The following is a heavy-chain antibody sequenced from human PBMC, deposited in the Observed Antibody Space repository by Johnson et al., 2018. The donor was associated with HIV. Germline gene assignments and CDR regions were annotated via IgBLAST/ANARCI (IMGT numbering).Heavy chain of an antibody. CDR2: IWYDGSNK. J-gene: IGHJ3*02. V-gene: IGHV3-30*04. CDR1: GFTFSSYA. Sequence: QVQLVESGGGVVQPGRSLRLSCAASGFTFSSYAMHWVRQAPGKGLEWVAVIWYDGSNKYYADSVKGRFTISRDNSKNMLYLQMNNLRVEDTAVYYCAKDVGNYWPDAFDIWGQGTLVTVSS. D-gene: IGHD3-3*01. CDR3: AKDVGNYWPDAFDI.